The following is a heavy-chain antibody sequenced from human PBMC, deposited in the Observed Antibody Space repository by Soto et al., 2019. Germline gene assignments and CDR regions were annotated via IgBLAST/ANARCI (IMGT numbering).Heavy chain of an antibody. CDR2: IWYDGSNK. CDR3: ARGPSVSNYLFDY. J-gene: IGHJ4*02. V-gene: IGHV3-33*08. CDR1: GFTFSSYG. Sequence: GGSLRLSCAASGFTFSSYGMHWVRQAPGKGLEWVAVIWYDGSNKYYADSVKGRFTISRDNSKNTLYLQMNSLRAEDTAVYYCARGPSVSNYLFDYWGQGTLVTVS. D-gene: IGHD4-4*01.